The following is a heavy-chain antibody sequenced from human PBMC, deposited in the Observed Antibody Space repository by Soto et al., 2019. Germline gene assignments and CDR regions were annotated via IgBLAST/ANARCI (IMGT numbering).Heavy chain of an antibody. D-gene: IGHD5-12*01. CDR1: GGSLSGYY. J-gene: IGHJ4*02. CDR2: IKDGGYT. V-gene: IGHV4-34*01. Sequence: QVQLQQWGAGLLKPSETLSLNCAVNGGSLSGYYWSWIRQPPGKGLEWIGEIKDGGYTNYSPSLKSXETXSXDTSTHQFSLRLNSVTAADTGVYSCARGQEGVVATHWDQGALVTVSS. CDR3: ARGQEGVVATH.